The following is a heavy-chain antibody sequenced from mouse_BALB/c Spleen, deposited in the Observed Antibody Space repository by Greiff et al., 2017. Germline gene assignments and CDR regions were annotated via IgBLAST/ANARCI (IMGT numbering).Heavy chain of an antibody. CDR3: AREDYGNQAWFAY. CDR2: ISSGGST. Sequence: EVQGVESGGGLVKPGGSLKLSCAASGFTFSSYAMSWVRQTPEKRLEWVASISSGGSTYYPDSVKGRFTISRDNARNILYLQMSSLRSEDTAMYYCAREDYGNQAWFAYWGQGTLVTVSA. V-gene: IGHV5-6-5*01. J-gene: IGHJ3*01. D-gene: IGHD2-1*01. CDR1: GFTFSSYA.